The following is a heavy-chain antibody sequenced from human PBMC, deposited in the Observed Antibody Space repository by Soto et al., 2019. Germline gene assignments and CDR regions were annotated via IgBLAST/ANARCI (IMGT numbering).Heavy chain of an antibody. D-gene: IGHD3-3*01. CDR1: GGTFSSYT. CDR3: ASFTSMGMDV. Sequence: QVQLVQSGAEVKKPGSSVKVSCKASGGTFSSYTISWVRQAPGQGLEWMGRIIPILGIANYAQKFQGRVTITADKSTSTDYMELSSRRSADTAEYYCASFTSMGMDVWGQGTTVTVSS. J-gene: IGHJ6*02. V-gene: IGHV1-69*02. CDR2: IIPILGIA.